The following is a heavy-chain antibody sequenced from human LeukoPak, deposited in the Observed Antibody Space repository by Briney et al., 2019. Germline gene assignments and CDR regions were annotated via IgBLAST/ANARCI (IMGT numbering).Heavy chain of an antibody. D-gene: IGHD3-16*01. V-gene: IGHV4-38-2*01. J-gene: IGHJ4*02. CDR3: ARVDHGGARISY. Sequence: SETLSFTCAVSGYSISSGYYWGWIRQPPGKGLEWIGSIYHSGSTYYNPSLKSRVTISVDTSKNRFSLKLSSVTAADTAVYYCARVDHGGARISYWGQGTLVTVSS. CDR2: IYHSGST. CDR1: GYSISSGYY.